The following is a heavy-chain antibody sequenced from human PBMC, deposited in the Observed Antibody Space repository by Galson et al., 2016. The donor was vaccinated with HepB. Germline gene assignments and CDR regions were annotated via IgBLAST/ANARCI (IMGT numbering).Heavy chain of an antibody. CDR1: GYSFTTHW. CDR3: ARSLGSGDYYIFDS. J-gene: IGHJ4*02. Sequence: QSGAEVKKAGESLKISCKGSGYSFTTHWIGWVRQMPGKGLEWMGIIYPGDSDTRYRPSFQGQVTISVGKSISTVYLQWRSLKASDTAIYYCARSLGSGDYYIFDSWGQGTLVTVSS. D-gene: IGHD3-10*01. CDR2: IYPGDSDT. V-gene: IGHV5-51*01.